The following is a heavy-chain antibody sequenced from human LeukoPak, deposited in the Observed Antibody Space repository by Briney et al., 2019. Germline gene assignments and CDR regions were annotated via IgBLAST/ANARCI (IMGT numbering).Heavy chain of an antibody. CDR3: ARNRGYYDSSGYYAVDY. CDR2: IYHSGST. J-gene: IGHJ4*02. Sequence: SETLSLTCAVSGYSISSGYYWGWLRQPPGKGLEWIGSIYHSGSTYYNPSLKSRVTISVDTSKNQFSLKLSSVTAADTAVYYCARNRGYYDSSGYYAVDYWGQGTLVTVSS. V-gene: IGHV4-38-2*01. CDR1: GYSISSGYY. D-gene: IGHD3-22*01.